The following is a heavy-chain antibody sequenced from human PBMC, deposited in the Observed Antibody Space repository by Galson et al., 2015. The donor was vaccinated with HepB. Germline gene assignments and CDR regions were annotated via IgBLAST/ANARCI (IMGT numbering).Heavy chain of an antibody. CDR1: GFTFTSSA. J-gene: IGHJ4*02. V-gene: IGHV1-18*01. CDR3: ARGTGWFGETSDY. CDR2: ISAYNGNT. Sequence: SVKVSCKVSGFTFTSSAVQWVRQAPGQGLEWMGWISAYNGNTNYAQKLQGRVTMTTDTSTSTAYMELRSLRSDDTAVYYCARGTGWFGETSDYWGQGTLVTVSS. D-gene: IGHD3-10*01.